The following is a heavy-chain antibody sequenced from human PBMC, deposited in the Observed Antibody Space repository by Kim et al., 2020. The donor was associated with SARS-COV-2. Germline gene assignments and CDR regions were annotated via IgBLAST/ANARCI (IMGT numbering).Heavy chain of an antibody. CDR2: IKKDGSEK. D-gene: IGHD3-10*01. Sequence: GGSLRLSCVGSGLTLSNYWMDWVRQAPGKGLEWVANIKKDGSEKNYVGSVKGRFTVSRDNAKNSLYLQMNSLRAEDTAVYYCARDAFGSGTYWGQGILVSVSS. CDR3: ARDAFGSGTY. CDR1: GLTLSNYW. V-gene: IGHV3-7*05. J-gene: IGHJ4*02.